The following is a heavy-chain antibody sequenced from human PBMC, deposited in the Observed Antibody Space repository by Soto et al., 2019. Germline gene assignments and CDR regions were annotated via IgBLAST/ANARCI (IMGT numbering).Heavy chain of an antibody. V-gene: IGHV3-9*01. D-gene: IGHD6-19*01. J-gene: IGHJ4*02. CDR2: ISWNSGSI. CDR1: GFTFDDYA. CDR3: AKDNKGMESGWYYFDY. Sequence: QPGGSLRLSCAASGFTFDDYAMHWVRQAPGKGLEWVSGISWNSGSIGYADSVKGRFTISRDNAKNSLYLQMNSLRAEDTALYYCAKDNKGMESGWYYFDYWGQGTLVTVSS.